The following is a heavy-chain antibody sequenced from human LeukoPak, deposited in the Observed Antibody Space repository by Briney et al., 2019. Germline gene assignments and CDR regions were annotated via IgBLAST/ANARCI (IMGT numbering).Heavy chain of an antibody. V-gene: IGHV3-30*09. Sequence: QPGGSLRLSCAASGFTFSSYAMHWVRQAPGKGLEWVAVISYDGTNKYYAGSVKGRFAISRDNSKNTLYLQMNSLRAEDTAVYYCARDLEYTSSSPNYYYYYGMDVWGQGTTVTVSS. CDR1: GFTFSSYA. CDR2: ISYDGTNK. J-gene: IGHJ6*02. D-gene: IGHD6-6*01. CDR3: ARDLEYTSSSPNYYYYYGMDV.